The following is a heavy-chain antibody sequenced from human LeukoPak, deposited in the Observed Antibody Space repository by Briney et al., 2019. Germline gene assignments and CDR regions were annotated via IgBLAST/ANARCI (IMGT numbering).Heavy chain of an antibody. V-gene: IGHV3-23*01. J-gene: IGHJ4*02. D-gene: IGHD6-13*01. CDR1: GFTFSSYA. Sequence: PGGSLRLSCAASGFTFSSYAMSWVRQAPGKGLEWVSAISGSGGGTYYADSVKGRFTISRDNSKNTLYLQMNSLRAEDTAVYYCAKDRGYSSSWSDYWGQGTLVTVSS. CDR2: ISGSGGGT. CDR3: AKDRGYSSSWSDY.